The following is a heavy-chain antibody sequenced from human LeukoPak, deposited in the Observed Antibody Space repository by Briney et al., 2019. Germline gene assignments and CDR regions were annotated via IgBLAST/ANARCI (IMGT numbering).Heavy chain of an antibody. CDR2: IYYSGST. V-gene: IGHV4-39*01. D-gene: IGHD3-10*01. Sequence: PSETLSLTCTVSGGSISSSSYYWGYIRQPPGKGLEWIGSIYYSGSTYYNPSLKSRITISVDTSKNQSSLKLSSVTAADTAVYYCATIYGSGTDMDVWGKGTTVTISS. CDR1: GGSISSSSYY. J-gene: IGHJ6*03. CDR3: ATIYGSGTDMDV.